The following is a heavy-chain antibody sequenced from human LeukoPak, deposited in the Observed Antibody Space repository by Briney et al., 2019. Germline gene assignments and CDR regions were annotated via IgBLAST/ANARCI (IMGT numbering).Heavy chain of an antibody. Sequence: GRSLRLSCAASGFTFSSYAMHWVRQAPGKGLEWVAVISYDGSNKYYADSVKGRFTISRDNSKNTLYLQMNSLRAEDTAVYYCAKVPAYWGQGTLVTVSS. J-gene: IGHJ4*02. CDR2: ISYDGSNK. V-gene: IGHV3-30-3*01. CDR3: AKVPAY. CDR1: GFTFSSYA.